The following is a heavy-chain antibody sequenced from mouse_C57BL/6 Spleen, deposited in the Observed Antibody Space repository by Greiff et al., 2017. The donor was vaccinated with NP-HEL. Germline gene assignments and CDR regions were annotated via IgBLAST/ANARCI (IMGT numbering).Heavy chain of an antibody. CDR3: ARHEDENYGFAY. CDR2: FYPGSGSI. CDR1: GYTFTEYT. D-gene: IGHD1-1*01. Sequence: VKLVESGAELVKPGASVKLSCKASGYTFTEYTIHWVKQRSGQGLEWIGWFYPGSGSIKYNEKFKDKATLTADKSSSTVYMELSRLTSEDSAVYFCARHEDENYGFAYWGQGTLVTVSA. J-gene: IGHJ3*01. V-gene: IGHV1-62-2*01.